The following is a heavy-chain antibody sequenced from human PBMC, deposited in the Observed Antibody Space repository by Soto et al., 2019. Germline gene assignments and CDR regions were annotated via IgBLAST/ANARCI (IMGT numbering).Heavy chain of an antibody. CDR3: AKDESSSWSAEYFQH. V-gene: IGHV3-23*01. Sequence: GGSLRLSCAASGFTFSSYAMSWVRQAPGKGLEWVSAISGSGGSTYYADSVKGRFTISRDNSKNTLYLQMNSLRAEDTAVYYCAKDESSSWSAEYFQHWGQGTLVTSPQ. CDR1: GFTFSSYA. D-gene: IGHD6-13*01. J-gene: IGHJ1*01. CDR2: ISGSGGST.